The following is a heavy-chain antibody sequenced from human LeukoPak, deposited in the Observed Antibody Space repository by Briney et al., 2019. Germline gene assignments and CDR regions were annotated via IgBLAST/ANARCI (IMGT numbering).Heavy chain of an antibody. CDR3: ARETLAGFDY. CDR1: GFTVSSNH. Sequence: GGSLRLSCAASGFTVSSNHMSWVRQAPGKGLEWVSVIYAGGTTYYADSVKGRFTISRDNSKNTVYLQINSLSAEDTAIYYCARETLAGFDYWGQGTLVTVSS. D-gene: IGHD6-19*01. CDR2: IYAGGTT. V-gene: IGHV3-53*01. J-gene: IGHJ4*02.